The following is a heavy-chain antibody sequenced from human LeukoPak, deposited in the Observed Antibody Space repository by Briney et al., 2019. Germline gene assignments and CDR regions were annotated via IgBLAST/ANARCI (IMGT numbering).Heavy chain of an antibody. J-gene: IGHJ6*02. CDR3: AKDTAMVQDYYYYDMYV. Sequence: PGGSLRLSCAASGFTFSSYGMYWVRQAPGKGLEWVAVISYDGSNKYYADSVKGRFTISRDNSKNTLYLQMNRLRAEDTAVYYCAKDTAMVQDYYYYDMYVWGQGTTVTVSS. V-gene: IGHV3-30*18. CDR2: ISYDGSNK. D-gene: IGHD5-18*01. CDR1: GFTFSSYG.